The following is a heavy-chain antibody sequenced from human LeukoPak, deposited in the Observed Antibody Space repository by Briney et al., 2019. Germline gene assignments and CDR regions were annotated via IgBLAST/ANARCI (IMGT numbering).Heavy chain of an antibody. V-gene: IGHV3-23*01. Sequence: PGGSLRLSCAASGFTFSTTGMSWVRQAPGKGLEWVSGISGNSDKTYYTDSVKGRFSVFRDNSRNTLYLQMNNVRVEDTALYYCAKTASSSGEWGQGTLVTVPS. J-gene: IGHJ4*02. CDR2: ISGNSDKT. CDR3: AKTASSSGE. CDR1: GFTFSTTG. D-gene: IGHD6-6*01.